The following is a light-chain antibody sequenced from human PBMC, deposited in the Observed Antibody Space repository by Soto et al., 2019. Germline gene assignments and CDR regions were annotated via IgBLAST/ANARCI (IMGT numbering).Light chain of an antibody. CDR1: QSVSSSY. Sequence: EIVLTQSPGPLSLSPGERATLSCRASQSVSSSYLAWYQQRPGQAPSLLIYGASSRATGIADRFRGSGSAADFTVNISRLEAEGFAVYDCPVYGSSPLVGGRTKVEIK. CDR3: PVYGSSPL. V-gene: IGKV3-20*01. J-gene: IGKJ4*01. CDR2: GAS.